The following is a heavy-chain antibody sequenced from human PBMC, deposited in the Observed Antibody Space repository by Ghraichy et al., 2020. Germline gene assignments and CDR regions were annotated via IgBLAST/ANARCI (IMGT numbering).Heavy chain of an antibody. CDR2: ISGSGGST. D-gene: IGHD6-13*01. J-gene: IGHJ3*02. CDR3: AKDPGYSSSWFDAFDI. CDR1: GFTFSSYA. Sequence: GGSLRLSCAASGFTFSSYAMSWVRQAPGKRLEWVSAISGSGGSTYYADSVKGRFTISRDNSKNTLYLQMNSLRAEDTAVYYCAKDPGYSSSWFDAFDIWGQGTMVTVSS. V-gene: IGHV3-23*01.